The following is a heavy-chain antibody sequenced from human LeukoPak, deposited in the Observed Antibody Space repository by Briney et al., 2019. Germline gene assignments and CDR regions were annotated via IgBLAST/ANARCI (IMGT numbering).Heavy chain of an antibody. CDR3: VRAPGGNAGNFQH. D-gene: IGHD4-23*01. J-gene: IGHJ1*01. V-gene: IGHV4-59*01. CDR1: GGSISTYY. Sequence: SETLSLTCTVSGGSISTYYWNWIRQPPGKGLEWIGYIYYSGSTNYNPSLKSRVTISVDTSKNHFSLKLSSVTAADTAVYYCVRAPGGNAGNFQHWGQGTLVTVSS. CDR2: IYYSGST.